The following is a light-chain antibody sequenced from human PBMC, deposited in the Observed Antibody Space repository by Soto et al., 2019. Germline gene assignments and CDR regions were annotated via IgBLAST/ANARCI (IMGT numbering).Light chain of an antibody. CDR1: RDVGSD. J-gene: IGKJ1*01. Sequence: TQMTQSPLSLSASVGEKIIITCRASRDVGSDVSWYQQKPGQAPKLVIYAASNLYTGVPSRFTGRRSGTEFTLTISSLQPEDFASYYCLQDYGDSWTFGQGTKVEIE. CDR2: AAS. V-gene: IGKV1-6*01. CDR3: LQDYGDSWT.